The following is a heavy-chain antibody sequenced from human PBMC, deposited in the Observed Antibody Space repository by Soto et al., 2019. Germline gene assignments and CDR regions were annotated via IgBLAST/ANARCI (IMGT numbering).Heavy chain of an antibody. CDR2: ISGGDGST. CDR3: SRGGGDY. CDR1: GFTISSYA. J-gene: IGHJ4*02. V-gene: IGHV3-23*01. D-gene: IGHD3-10*01. Sequence: EVLLLESGGGLVQPGGSLRLSCAASGFTISSYAMSWVRQAPGKGLEWVSGISGGDGSTYYVDSLKGRFTISRDNSKNTLYVQMNSLGVDDTAVYYCSRGGGDYWGQGTLVTVSS.